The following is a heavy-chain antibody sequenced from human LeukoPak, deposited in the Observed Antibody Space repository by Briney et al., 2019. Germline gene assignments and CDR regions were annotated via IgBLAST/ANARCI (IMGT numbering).Heavy chain of an antibody. D-gene: IGHD6-6*01. CDR2: ISGSGGST. CDR3: TAYMAARPDNFGF. CDR1: GFTFSSYA. V-gene: IGHV3-23*01. J-gene: IGHJ4*02. Sequence: GGSLRLSCAASGFTFSSYAMSWVRQAPGKGLEWVSAISGSGGSTYYADSVKGRFTISRDNSKNTLYLQMNSLKTEDTAFYYCTAYMAARPDNFGFWGQGTLVTVSS.